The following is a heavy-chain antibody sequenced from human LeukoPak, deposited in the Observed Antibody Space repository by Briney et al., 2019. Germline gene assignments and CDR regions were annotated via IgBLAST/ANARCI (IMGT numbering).Heavy chain of an antibody. D-gene: IGHD2-2*01. CDR1: GFTFSNAW. CDR3: TTDLPARGGTYYYYYMDV. V-gene: IGHV3-15*01. J-gene: IGHJ6*03. Sequence: PGGSLRLSCAASGFTFSNAWMSWVRQAPGKGLEWVGRIKSKTDGGTTDYAAPVKGRFTISRDDSKNTLYLQMNSLKTEDTAVYHCTTDLPARGGTYYYYYMDVWGKGTTVTVSS. CDR2: IKSKTDGGTT.